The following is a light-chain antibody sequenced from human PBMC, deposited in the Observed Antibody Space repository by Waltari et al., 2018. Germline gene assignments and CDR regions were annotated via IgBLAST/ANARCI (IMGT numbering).Light chain of an antibody. V-gene: IGLV2-14*01. CDR3: SSYTSSSTPWV. Sequence: QSALTQPASVSGSPGQSITIPCTGTSSAVGGYNYASWYQQHPGKAPKLMIYDVSNRPSGVSNRFSGSKSGNTASLTISGLQAEDEADYYCSSYTSSSTPWVFGGGTKLTVL. J-gene: IGLJ3*02. CDR2: DVS. CDR1: SSAVGGYNY.